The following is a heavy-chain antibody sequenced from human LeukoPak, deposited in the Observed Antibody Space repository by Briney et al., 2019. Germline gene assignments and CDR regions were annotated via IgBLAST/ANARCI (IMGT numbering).Heavy chain of an antibody. CDR1: GFTFDDYA. Sequence: GRSLRLSCAASGFTFDDYAMHWVRQAPGKGLEWVSDISWNSGSIGYADSVKGRFTISRDNAKNSLYLQMNSLRAEDTALYYCAKSLGATFYYYGMDVWGQGTTVTVSS. CDR3: AKSLGATFYYYGMDV. J-gene: IGHJ6*02. V-gene: IGHV3-9*01. CDR2: ISWNSGSI. D-gene: IGHD1-26*01.